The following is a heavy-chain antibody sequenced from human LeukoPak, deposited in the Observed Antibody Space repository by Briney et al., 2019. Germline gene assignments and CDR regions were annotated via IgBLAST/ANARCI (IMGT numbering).Heavy chain of an antibody. D-gene: IGHD5-24*01. CDR3: ARDPIDGYYYFDY. Sequence: ASVKVSCKASGYTFTGYYMHWVRQAPGQGLEWMGWINPNSGGTNYAQKFQGRVTMTRDTSISTAYMELSRLTSDDTAAYCCARDPIDGYYYFDYWGQGTLVTVSS. CDR1: GYTFTGYY. CDR2: INPNSGGT. V-gene: IGHV1-2*02. J-gene: IGHJ4*02.